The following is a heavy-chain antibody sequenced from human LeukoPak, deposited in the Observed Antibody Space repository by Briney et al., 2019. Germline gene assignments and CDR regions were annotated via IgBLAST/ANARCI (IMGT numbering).Heavy chain of an antibody. J-gene: IGHJ4*03. CDR2: ISGSGGTT. Sequence: GGSLRLSCAASGFTFSSYAMSWVRQAPGKGLEWVSAISGSGGTTYYADSVKGRFTISRDNSKNTLYLQMNSLRAEDTAIYYCASQGLDSTTWYFDYWGHGTLVTVSS. D-gene: IGHD2-2*01. CDR1: GFTFSSYA. V-gene: IGHV3-23*01. CDR3: ASQGLDSTTWYFDY.